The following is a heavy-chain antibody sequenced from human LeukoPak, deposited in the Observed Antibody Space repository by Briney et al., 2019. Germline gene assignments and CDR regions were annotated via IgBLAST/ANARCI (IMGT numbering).Heavy chain of an antibody. Sequence: GGSLRLSCAASGFTFSSYSMNWVRQAPGKGLEWVSSISSSSSYIYYADSVKGRFTISRDNAKNSLYLQMNSLRAEDTAVYYCARQGADSPRYYGSGTYYYFDYWGQGSRSPSPQ. D-gene: IGHD3-10*01. CDR1: GFTFSSYS. J-gene: IGHJ4*02. CDR3: ARQGADSPRYYGSGTYYYFDY. CDR2: ISSSSSYI. V-gene: IGHV3-21*01.